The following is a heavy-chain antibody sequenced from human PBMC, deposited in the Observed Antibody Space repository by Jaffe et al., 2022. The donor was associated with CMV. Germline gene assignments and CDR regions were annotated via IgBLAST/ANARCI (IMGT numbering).Heavy chain of an antibody. CDR1: GYTFTGYY. V-gene: IGHV1-2*02. CDR2: INPISGGT. CDR3: ARDGDYYDSSDIEAEDAFVI. Sequence: QVQLVQSGAEVKKPGASVKVSCKASGYTFTGYYIHWVRQAPGQGPQWMGWINPISGGTNYAEKFQGRVTMTRDTSISTAYMELSSLRSDDTAVYYCARDGDYYDSSDIEAEDAFVIWGQGTSVTVSS. J-gene: IGHJ3*02. D-gene: IGHD3-22*01.